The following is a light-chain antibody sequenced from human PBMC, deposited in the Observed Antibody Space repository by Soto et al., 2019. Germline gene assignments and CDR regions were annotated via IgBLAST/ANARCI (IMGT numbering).Light chain of an antibody. V-gene: IGKV1-5*03. Sequence: DIQMTQSPSTLSASVGDRVTITCRASQSISSWLAWYQQKPGKAPKLLIYKASSLESGVPSRFSGSGSGTEFTLTISSLQPDDFETYYCQQYNSYSGTFGQGPKVEIK. CDR2: KAS. J-gene: IGKJ1*01. CDR3: QQYNSYSGT. CDR1: QSISSW.